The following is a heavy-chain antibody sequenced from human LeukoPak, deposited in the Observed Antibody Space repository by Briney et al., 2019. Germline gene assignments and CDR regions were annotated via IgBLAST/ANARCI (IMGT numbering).Heavy chain of an antibody. V-gene: IGHV3-13*01. J-gene: IGHJ3*01. CDR2: IGAAGDT. Sequence: GGSLRLSCAASGFTFSSYDMHWVRQITGKGLEWVSRIGAAGDTNYPGSVKGRFTISRENAKKSLYLQMNSLRAGDTAMYYCTRGQPGGFDVWGQGTMVTVSS. CDR1: GFTFSSYD. D-gene: IGHD1-14*01. CDR3: TRGQPGGFDV.